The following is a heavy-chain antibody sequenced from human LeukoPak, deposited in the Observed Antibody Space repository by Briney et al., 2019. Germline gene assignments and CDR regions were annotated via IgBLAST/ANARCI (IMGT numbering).Heavy chain of an antibody. V-gene: IGHV3-53*01. CDR3: ARTSGYYDSSGYYPFDY. Sequence: GGSLRLSCAASGFTVSRNYMSWVRQAPGKGLEWVSVIYSGGSTYYADSVKGRFTISRDNSKNTLYLQMNSLRAEDTAVYYCARTSGYYDSSGYYPFDYWGQGTLVTVSS. CDR1: GFTVSRNY. J-gene: IGHJ4*02. D-gene: IGHD3-22*01. CDR2: IYSGGST.